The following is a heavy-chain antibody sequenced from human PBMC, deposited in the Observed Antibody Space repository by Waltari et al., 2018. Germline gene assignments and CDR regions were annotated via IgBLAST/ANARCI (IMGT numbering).Heavy chain of an antibody. CDR2: ISSSSSYI. CDR1: GFTFSSYS. D-gene: IGHD6-13*01. CDR3: ARVAASLIRKYYFDY. J-gene: IGHJ4*02. Sequence: EVQLVESGGGLVKPGGSLRLSCAASGFTFSSYSMNWVRQAPGKGLGWVSSISSSSSYIYYADSVKGRFTISRDNAKNSLYLQMNSLRAEYTAVYYCARVAASLIRKYYFDYWGQGTLVTVSS. V-gene: IGHV3-21*01.